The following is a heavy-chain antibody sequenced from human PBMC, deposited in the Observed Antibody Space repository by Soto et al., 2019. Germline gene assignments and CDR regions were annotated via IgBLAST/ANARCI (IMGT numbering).Heavy chain of an antibody. CDR2: ISYNGKNK. Sequence: GGSLRLSCAASGFTFSSYAMHWVRQVPGKGLEWVAFISYNGKNKYYGDSVKGRFTISRDDSKNTLFLQMNSLRSEDTAVYYCATDGVQYVVSGLYFFDYWGQGALVTVSS. CDR1: GFTFSSYA. J-gene: IGHJ4*02. CDR3: ATDGVQYVVSGLYFFDY. D-gene: IGHD2-15*01. V-gene: IGHV3-30*04.